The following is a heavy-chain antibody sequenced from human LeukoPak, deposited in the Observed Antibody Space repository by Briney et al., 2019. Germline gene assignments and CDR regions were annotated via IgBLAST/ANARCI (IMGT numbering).Heavy chain of an antibody. CDR3: AGYGSGSYYRYYYYGMDV. Sequence: GGSLRLSCAASGFTFSSYAMSWVRQAPGKGLEWVSAISGSGGSTYYADSVKGRFTISRDNSKNTLYLQMNSLRAEDTAVYYCAGYGSGSYYRYYYYGMDVWGQGTTVTVSS. D-gene: IGHD3-10*01. CDR2: ISGSGGST. J-gene: IGHJ6*02. V-gene: IGHV3-23*01. CDR1: GFTFSSYA.